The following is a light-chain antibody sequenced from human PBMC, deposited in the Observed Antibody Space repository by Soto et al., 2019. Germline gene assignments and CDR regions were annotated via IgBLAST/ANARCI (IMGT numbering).Light chain of an antibody. J-gene: IGKJ1*01. CDR3: QQRNNWPRT. Sequence: EMSLTQSPASLCLSPGETATLSGRASQSISSFLAWYQLKPGQAPRLLIYDASNRATGSPARFSGSGSGTGLTLTISSLEPEDFAVYYCQQRNNWPRTFGQGTKVDIK. CDR1: QSISSF. V-gene: IGKV3-11*01. CDR2: DAS.